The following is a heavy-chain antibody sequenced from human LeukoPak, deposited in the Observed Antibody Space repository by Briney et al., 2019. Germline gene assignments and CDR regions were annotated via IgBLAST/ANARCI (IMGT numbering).Heavy chain of an antibody. J-gene: IGHJ3*02. Sequence: PGGSLRLSCAASGFTFSNNAMSWVRQAPGKGLEWVSGSGGSGGSTHYADSVKGRFIISRDSSKNTLYLQMNSLRTEDTALYYCARVTGHVDPFDIWGQGTMATVSS. CDR3: ARVTGHVDPFDI. CDR2: SGGSGGST. V-gene: IGHV3-23*01. D-gene: IGHD2-8*02. CDR1: GFTFSNNA.